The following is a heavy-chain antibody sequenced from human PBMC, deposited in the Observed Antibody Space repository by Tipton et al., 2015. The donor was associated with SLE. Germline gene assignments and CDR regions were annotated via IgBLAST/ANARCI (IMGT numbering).Heavy chain of an antibody. D-gene: IGHD6-19*01. CDR2: IYTSGNT. CDR1: GGSISSPSHY. V-gene: IGHV4-61*09. J-gene: IGHJ4*01. CDR3: ATHPRSYSSGWSYYFDY. Sequence: TLSLTCTVSGGSISSPSHYWSWVRQPAEKGLEWIGHIYTSGNTNYNPSLKSRVSISVDTSKNQISLKLSSVTAADTAVYYCATHPRSYSSGWSYYFDYWGQGALVTVSS.